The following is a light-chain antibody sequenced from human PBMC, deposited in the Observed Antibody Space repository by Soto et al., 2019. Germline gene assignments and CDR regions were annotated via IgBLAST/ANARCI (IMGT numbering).Light chain of an antibody. V-gene: IGLV2-11*01. CDR3: CSYAGSYTLV. J-gene: IGLJ2*01. CDR1: SSDVGGYNY. CDR2: DVS. Sequence: QSVLTQPPSASGSPGQSVTISCTGTSSDVGGYNYVSWYQQYPGRAPKLMIYDVSKRPSGVPDRFSGSKSGNTASLTISGLQAEDEADYYCCSYAGSYTLVFGGGTKVTVL.